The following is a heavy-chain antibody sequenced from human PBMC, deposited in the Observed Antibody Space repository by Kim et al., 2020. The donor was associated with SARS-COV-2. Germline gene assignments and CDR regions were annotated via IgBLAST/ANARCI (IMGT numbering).Heavy chain of an antibody. V-gene: IGHV1-46*01. CDR3: ARDREGLDY. D-gene: IGHD3-3*01. CDR2: GST. J-gene: IGHJ4*02. Sequence: GSTSYAQSFQGRVTMTSDTSTTTVYMELTSLTSDDTAMYYCARDREGLDYWGQGTLVTVSS.